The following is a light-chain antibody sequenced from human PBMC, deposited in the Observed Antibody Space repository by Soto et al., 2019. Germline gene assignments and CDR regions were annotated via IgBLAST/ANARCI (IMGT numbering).Light chain of an antibody. J-gene: IGKJ2*01. CDR1: QSVSSN. V-gene: IGKV3-15*01. CDR2: GAS. Sequence: EIVMTQSPATLSVSPGERATLSCRASQSVSSNLAWYQQKPGQAPRLLIYGASTRATSIPARFSGSGSGTEFTLTISSLPSEDFAVYYFHQYYNWPYTFGQGTNLEIK. CDR3: HQYYNWPYT.